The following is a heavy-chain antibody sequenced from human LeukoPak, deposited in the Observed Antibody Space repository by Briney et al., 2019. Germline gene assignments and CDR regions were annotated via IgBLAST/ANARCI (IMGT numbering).Heavy chain of an antibody. CDR2: INHSGST. J-gene: IGHJ6*02. Sequence: PSETLSLTCAVYGGSFSGYYWSWIRQPPGKELEWIGEINHSGSTNYNPSLKSRVTISVDTSKNQFSLKLSSVTAADTAVYYCARARTTVATNGMDVWGQGTTVTVSS. CDR3: ARARTTVATNGMDV. CDR1: GGSFSGYY. D-gene: IGHD4-17*01. V-gene: IGHV4-34*01.